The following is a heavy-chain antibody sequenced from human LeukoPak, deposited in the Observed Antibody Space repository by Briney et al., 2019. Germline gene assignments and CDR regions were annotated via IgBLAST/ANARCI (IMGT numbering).Heavy chain of an antibody. V-gene: IGHV1-2*02. Sequence: ASVKVSSKASLYTFTVYYMHCVRQAPGQGLEWMGWINPNSSGTNYAQKFQGSVTMTRDTSINTAYMELSRLRSDDTAVYYCARAGLAARRWFDPWGQGTLVTVCS. CDR3: ARAGLAARRWFDP. CDR2: INPNSSGT. D-gene: IGHD6-6*01. CDR1: LYTFTVYY. J-gene: IGHJ5*02.